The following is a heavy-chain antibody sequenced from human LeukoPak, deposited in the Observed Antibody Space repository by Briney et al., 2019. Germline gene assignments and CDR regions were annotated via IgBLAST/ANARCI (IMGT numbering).Heavy chain of an antibody. Sequence: GGSLRLSCEASGFTFNTYSMNWARQAPGKGLEWVSSIDSSGGYMFYADSVKGRFIISRDNAKDSLYLQMNSLRAEDTAVYYCAGRRDGFNYWGQGTLVTVSS. V-gene: IGHV3-21*04. CDR1: GFTFNTYS. CDR2: IDSSGGYM. CDR3: AGRRDGFNY. J-gene: IGHJ4*02. D-gene: IGHD5-24*01.